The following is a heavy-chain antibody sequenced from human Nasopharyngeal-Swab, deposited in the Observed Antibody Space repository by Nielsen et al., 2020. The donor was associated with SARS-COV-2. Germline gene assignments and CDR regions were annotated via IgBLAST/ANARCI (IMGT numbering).Heavy chain of an antibody. Sequence: WIRQPPGKGLEWIGEIYHSGSTNYNPSLKSRVTISVDTSKNQFSLKLSSVTAADTAVYYCARADIVVVPAAPIYYMDVWGKGTTVTVSS. CDR2: IYHSGST. V-gene: IGHV4-34*01. J-gene: IGHJ6*03. CDR3: ARADIVVVPAAPIYYMDV. D-gene: IGHD2-2*01.